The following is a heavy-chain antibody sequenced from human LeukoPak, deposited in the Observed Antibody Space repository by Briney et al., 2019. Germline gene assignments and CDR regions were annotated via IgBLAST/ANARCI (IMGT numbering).Heavy chain of an antibody. CDR1: GGSISSSSYY. V-gene: IGHV4-61*02. J-gene: IGHJ6*02. D-gene: IGHD3-10*01. CDR3: ARVSPSGVWDV. Sequence: PSETLSLTCTVSGGSISSSSYYWSWIRQPAGKGLEWIGRIYTSGSTNYNPSLNSRVTISIDTSKNQFSLRLSSVTAADTAVYYCARVSPSGVWDVWGQGTTVTVSS. CDR2: IYTSGST.